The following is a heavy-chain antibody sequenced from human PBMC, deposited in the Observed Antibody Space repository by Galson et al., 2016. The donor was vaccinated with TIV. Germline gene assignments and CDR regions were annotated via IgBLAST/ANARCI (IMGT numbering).Heavy chain of an antibody. J-gene: IGHJ6*02. CDR1: GFIFGDHA. V-gene: IGHV3-9*01. CDR2: ISGNSIGV. D-gene: IGHD5-18*01. Sequence: SLRLSCAASGFIFGDHAMHWVRQAPGKGLEWVAGISGNSIGVGFADSVKGRFTISRDNPKNTLLLQMKSLRREDSALYYCVKARGFTYGSPQGYYYGMDVWGQGSTVTVSS. CDR3: VKARGFTYGSPQGYYYGMDV.